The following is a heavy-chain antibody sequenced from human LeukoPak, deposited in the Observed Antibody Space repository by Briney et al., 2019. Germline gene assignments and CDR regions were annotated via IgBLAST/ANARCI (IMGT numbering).Heavy chain of an antibody. CDR2: IYYSGST. CDR3: ARRMAVRPKYYFDS. CDR1: GGSISCGGYY. V-gene: IGHV4-31*03. Sequence: SETLSLTCTVSGGSISCGGYYWSWIRQHPGKGLEWIGYIYYSGSTYYNPSLKSRVTISVDTSKNQFSLKLTSVTAADTAVYYCARRMAVRPKYYFDSWGQGILVTVSS. D-gene: IGHD6-6*01. J-gene: IGHJ4*02.